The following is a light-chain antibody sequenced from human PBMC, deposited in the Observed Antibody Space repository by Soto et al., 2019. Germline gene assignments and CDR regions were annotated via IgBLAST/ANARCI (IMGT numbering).Light chain of an antibody. Sequence: QSALTQPASVSGSPGQSITISCTGTSSDVGGYNYVSWYQQHPGKAPKLMIYEVSNRPSGVSNRFSGSKSGNTASLTISGLQDEDEADYYCSSYTSSSLVIGGGTKLTVL. CDR3: SSYTSSSLV. J-gene: IGLJ2*01. CDR1: SSDVGGYNY. V-gene: IGLV2-14*01. CDR2: EVS.